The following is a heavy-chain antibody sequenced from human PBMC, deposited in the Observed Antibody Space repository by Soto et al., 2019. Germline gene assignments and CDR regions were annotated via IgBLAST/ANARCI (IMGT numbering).Heavy chain of an antibody. CDR3: ARLTYYYDSSGYSPGY. CDR2: ISYDGSNK. Sequence: RLSCAASGFTFSSYAMHWVRQAPGKGLEWVAVISYDGSNKYYADSVKGRFTISRDNSKNTLYLQMNSLRAEDTAVYYCARLTYYYDSSGYSPGYWGQGTLVTVSS. CDR1: GFTFSSYA. D-gene: IGHD3-22*01. V-gene: IGHV3-30-3*01. J-gene: IGHJ4*02.